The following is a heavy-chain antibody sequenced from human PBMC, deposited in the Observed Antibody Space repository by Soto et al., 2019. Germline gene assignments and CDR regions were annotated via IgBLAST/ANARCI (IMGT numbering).Heavy chain of an antibody. Sequence: VQLVESGGGVVQPGRSLRLSCAASGFTFSSYGMHWVRQAPGKGLEWVAVIWYDGSNKYYADSVKGRFTISRDNSKNTLYLQMNSLRAEDTAVYYCARGDWEWELPQEGWFDPWGQGTLVTVSS. V-gene: IGHV3-33*01. J-gene: IGHJ5*02. CDR1: GFTFSSYG. CDR3: ARGDWEWELPQEGWFDP. D-gene: IGHD1-26*01. CDR2: IWYDGSNK.